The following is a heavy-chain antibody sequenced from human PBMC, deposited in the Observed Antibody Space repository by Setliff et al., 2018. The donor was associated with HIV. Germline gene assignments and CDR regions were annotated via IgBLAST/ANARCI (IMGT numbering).Heavy chain of an antibody. J-gene: IGHJ4*02. CDR3: ARLVFYSSPVVRGYYFDY. Sequence: SGPTLVNPTQTLTLTCTFSGFSLSTSGMCVSWIRQPPGKALEWLARIDWDGAKFYSTSLKTRLTISKDTSKNQVVLTMTNMDPVDTATYYCARLVFYSSPVVRGYYFDYWGQGTLVTVSS. CDR1: GFSLSTSGMC. D-gene: IGHD6-13*01. CDR2: IDWDGAK. V-gene: IGHV2-70*17.